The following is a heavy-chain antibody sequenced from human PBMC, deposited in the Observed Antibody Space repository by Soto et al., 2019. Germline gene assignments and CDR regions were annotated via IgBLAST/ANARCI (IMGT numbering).Heavy chain of an antibody. CDR3: AKADGQQWLIPHLDN. D-gene: IGHD6-19*01. J-gene: IGHJ4*02. CDR1: GFNFKKFA. V-gene: IGHV3-23*01. CDR2: ISCGGGSA. Sequence: EVQLLESGGGVVQPGGSLRLSCVASGFNFKKFAMAWVRQAAGEGLEWVSGISCGGGSASYADSVKGRFSIARDDPKNTVSLQLNSLRVEDTAQYYCAKADGQQWLIPHLDNWGQGTLVTVS.